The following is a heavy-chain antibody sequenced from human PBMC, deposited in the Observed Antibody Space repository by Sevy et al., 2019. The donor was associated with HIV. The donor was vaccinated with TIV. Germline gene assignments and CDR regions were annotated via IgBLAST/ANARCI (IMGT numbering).Heavy chain of an antibody. Sequence: GGSLRLSCAASGFTFSSYEMNWVRQAPGKGLEWVSYISNSGSTIYYADSVKGRFTISRDKAKNSLYLQMNSLRAEDTAVYYCARDSHSCQWLDLDYWGQGTLVTVSS. V-gene: IGHV3-48*03. CDR2: ISNSGSTI. J-gene: IGHJ4*02. CDR3: ARDSHSCQWLDLDY. D-gene: IGHD6-19*01. CDR1: GFTFSSYE.